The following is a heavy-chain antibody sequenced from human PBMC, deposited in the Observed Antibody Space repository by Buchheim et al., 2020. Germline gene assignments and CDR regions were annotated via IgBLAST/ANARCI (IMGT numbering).Heavy chain of an antibody. CDR1: GFTFSSYS. CDR2: ITSSSSYI. V-gene: IGHV3-21*01. J-gene: IGHJ2*01. Sequence: EVQLMESGGGLVKPGGSLRLSCAASGFTFSSYSMNWVRQAPGKGLEWVSSITSSSSYISYADSVKGRFTISSDNAKNSLYLQMNSLRAEDTAVYYCARLFSWYFDLWGRGTL. D-gene: IGHD3-10*01. CDR3: ARLFSWYFDL.